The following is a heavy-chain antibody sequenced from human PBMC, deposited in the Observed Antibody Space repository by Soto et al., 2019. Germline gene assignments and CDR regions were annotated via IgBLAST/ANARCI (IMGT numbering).Heavy chain of an antibody. CDR1: GFTFNSYG. V-gene: IGHV3-30*18. J-gene: IGHJ2*01. Sequence: QEQLVESGGGVVQPGRSLRLSCAASGFTFNSYGMHWVRQAPGKGLEWVAVIASDGSYEYYADSVKGRFTISRDNSKNVLSMQLNCLRDEDPAVYYCADDNYASSRQLYWYFDLWGRGTLVTVSS. CDR2: IASDGSYE. CDR3: ADDNYASSRQLYWYFDL. D-gene: IGHD6-13*01.